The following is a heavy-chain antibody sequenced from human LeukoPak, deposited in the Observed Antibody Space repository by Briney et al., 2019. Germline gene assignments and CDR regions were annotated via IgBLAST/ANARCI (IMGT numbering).Heavy chain of an antibody. J-gene: IGHJ6*03. CDR3: AKDGDCSSTSCYVPLAYYYYYMDV. D-gene: IGHD2-2*01. CDR1: GFTFSSYG. V-gene: IGHV3-30*02. Sequence: GGSLRLSCAASGFTFSSYGMHWVRQAPGKGLEWVAFIRYDGSNKYYADSVKGQFTISRDNSKNTLYLQMNSLRAEDTGVYYCAKDGDCSSTSCYVPLAYYYYYMDVWGKGTTVTVSS. CDR2: IRYDGSNK.